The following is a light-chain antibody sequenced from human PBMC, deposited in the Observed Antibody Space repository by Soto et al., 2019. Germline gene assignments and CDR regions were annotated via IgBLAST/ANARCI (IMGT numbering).Light chain of an antibody. Sequence: SYVLTQSPSVSVAPGETAWIACRGSDIGSKTVHWYQQKPGQAPVLVIYYDSDRPSGIPERFSGSNSDNTASLTITRVEDGDEADYYCQVCDSSSGHRGVFGTGTKVTVL. CDR1: DIGSKT. J-gene: IGLJ1*01. CDR3: QVCDSSSGHRGV. CDR2: YDS. V-gene: IGLV3-21*04.